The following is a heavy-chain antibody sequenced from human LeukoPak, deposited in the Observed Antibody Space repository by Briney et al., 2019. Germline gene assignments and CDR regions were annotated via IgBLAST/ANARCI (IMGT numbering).Heavy chain of an antibody. D-gene: IGHD3-10*01. V-gene: IGHV3-7*01. Sequence: PGGSLRLSCAASGLPFSNCWMTWVRQAPGKGLEWVANINQDGSENYYGDSVKGRFSISRDNARNSVHLQMDSLRAEDTAVYYCATKAGDCSNLIYYAQFDYWGRGALVTVSS. CDR2: INQDGSEN. J-gene: IGHJ4*02. CDR3: ATKAGDCSNLIYYAQFDY. CDR1: GLPFSNCW.